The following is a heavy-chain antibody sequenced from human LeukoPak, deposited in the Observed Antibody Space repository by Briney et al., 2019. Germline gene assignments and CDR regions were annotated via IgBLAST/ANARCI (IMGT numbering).Heavy chain of an antibody. CDR2: ISSSSSYI. V-gene: IGHV3-21*01. J-gene: IGHJ6*04. Sequence: GGSLRLSCAASGFTFSSYSMNWVRQAPGKGLEWVSSISSSSSYIYYADSVKGRFTISRDNAKNSLYLQMNSLRAEDTAVYYCARRPRYYYGSGSSDYYYYGMDVWGKGTTVTVSS. CDR1: GFTFSSYS. CDR3: ARRPRYYYGSGSSDYYYYGMDV. D-gene: IGHD3-10*01.